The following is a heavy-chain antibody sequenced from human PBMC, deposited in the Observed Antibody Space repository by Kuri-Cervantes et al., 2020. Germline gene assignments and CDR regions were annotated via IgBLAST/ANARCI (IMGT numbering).Heavy chain of an antibody. CDR2: INHSGST. J-gene: IGHJ3*02. D-gene: IGHD6-19*01. CDR1: GGSFSGYY. CDR3: ARAGQFIPVAGRDAFDI. V-gene: IGHV4-34*01. Sequence: GSLRLSCAVYGGSFSGYYWSWIRQPPGKGLKWIGEINHSGSTNYNPSLKSRVTISVDTSKNQFSLKLTSVTATDTAVYFCARAGQFIPVAGRDAFDIWGQGTLVTVSS.